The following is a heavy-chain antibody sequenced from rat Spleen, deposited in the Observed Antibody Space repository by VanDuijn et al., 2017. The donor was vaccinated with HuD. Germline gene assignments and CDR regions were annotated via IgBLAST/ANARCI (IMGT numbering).Heavy chain of an antibody. CDR2: IQSGGST. Sequence: QVQLKESEPDLVQPSQTLSLTCTVSGFSLTSYHVHWVRQPPGKGLEWMGRIQSGGSTDYNSALKSRLSISRDTSKSQVYLKMDSLRSEDTATYYCAKGGIYFYSSYIYDYFGYWGQGVMVTVSS. CDR3: AKGGIYFYSSYIYDYFGY. J-gene: IGHJ2*01. V-gene: IGHV2-27*01. CDR1: GFSLTSYH. D-gene: IGHD1-2*01.